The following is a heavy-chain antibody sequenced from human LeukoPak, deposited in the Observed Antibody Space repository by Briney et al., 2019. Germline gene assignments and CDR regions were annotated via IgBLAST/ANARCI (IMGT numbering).Heavy chain of an antibody. D-gene: IGHD3-3*01. CDR3: ATSGKRWYYDFWNAYYYYGMDV. CDR1: GYTFTSYD. J-gene: IGHJ6*02. Sequence: ASVKVSCKASGYTFTSYDFNWVRQAPGQGPEWIGWMNPNSGTTGYAQKFQGRVTMTRDTSISTAYMELSSLRSEDTAVYYCATSGKRWYYDFWNAYYYYGMDVWGQGTTVTVSS. V-gene: IGHV1-8*01. CDR2: MNPNSGTT.